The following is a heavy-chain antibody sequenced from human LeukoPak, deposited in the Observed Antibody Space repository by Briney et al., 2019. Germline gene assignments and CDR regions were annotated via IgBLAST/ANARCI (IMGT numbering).Heavy chain of an antibody. J-gene: IGHJ3*02. CDR3: ARNYDSSGTDAFDI. V-gene: IGHV1-8*03. CDR1: GYTFTSYD. Sequence: ASVKVSCKASGYTFTSYDINWVRQATGQGLEWMAWMNPNSGNTGYAQKFQGRVTITRNTSISTAYMELSSLRSEDTAVYYCARNYDSSGTDAFDIWGQGTMVTVSS. CDR2: MNPNSGNT. D-gene: IGHD3-22*01.